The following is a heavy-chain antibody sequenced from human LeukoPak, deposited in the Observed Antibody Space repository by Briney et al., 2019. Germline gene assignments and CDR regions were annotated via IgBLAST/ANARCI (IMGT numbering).Heavy chain of an antibody. V-gene: IGHV3-7*01. CDR2: IKQDGSEK. CDR1: GFTFSSYW. CDR3: ARVMGRYCSSTSCYVDY. D-gene: IGHD2-2*01. J-gene: IGHJ4*02. Sequence: PGGSLRLSCEASGFTFSSYWMSWVRQAPGKGLEWVANIKQDGSEKYYVDSVKGRFTISRDNSKNTLYLQMNSLRAEDTAVYYCARVMGRYCSSTSCYVDYWGQGTLVTVSS.